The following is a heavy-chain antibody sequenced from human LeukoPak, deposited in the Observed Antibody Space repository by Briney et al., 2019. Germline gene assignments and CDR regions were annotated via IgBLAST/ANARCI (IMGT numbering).Heavy chain of an antibody. J-gene: IGHJ4*02. D-gene: IGHD3-16*01. CDR3: AIMTRSHLAMGDDH. CDR2: IVPVNGVT. CDR1: GFILGNDD. V-gene: IGHV3-23*01. Sequence: GGSLRLSCAASGFILGNDDLSWVRQAPGKGLEWVSAIVPVNGVTHYSDSAKGRFTISTDTSRNTLYLQMHSLRVEDTAFYYCAIMTRSHLAMGDDHWGQGTLVTVSS.